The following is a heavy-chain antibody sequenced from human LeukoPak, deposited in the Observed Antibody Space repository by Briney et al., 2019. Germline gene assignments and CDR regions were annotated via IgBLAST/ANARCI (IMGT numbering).Heavy chain of an antibody. CDR2: INPNSGGT. D-gene: IGHD3-10*01. J-gene: IGHJ4*02. V-gene: IGHV1-2*06. CDR3: ARVLRITMVRGADTFDY. Sequence: GASVKVSCKASGYTFTGYCMHWVRQAPGQGLEWMGRINPNSGGTNYAQKFQGRVTMTRDTSISTAYMELSRLRSDDTAVYYCARVLRITMVRGADTFDYWGQGTPVTVSS. CDR1: GYTFTGYC.